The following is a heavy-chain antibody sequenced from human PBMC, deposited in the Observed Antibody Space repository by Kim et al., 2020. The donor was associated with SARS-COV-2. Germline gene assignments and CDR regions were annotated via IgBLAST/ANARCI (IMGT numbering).Heavy chain of an antibody. Sequence: YAQKFQGRVTMTRSTAISTAYMEMSSLRSEDTAVYYCARRVAAAGTDLRFWGQGTLVTVSS. CDR3: ARRVAAAGTDLRF. D-gene: IGHD6-13*01. J-gene: IGHJ4*02. V-gene: IGHV1-8*01.